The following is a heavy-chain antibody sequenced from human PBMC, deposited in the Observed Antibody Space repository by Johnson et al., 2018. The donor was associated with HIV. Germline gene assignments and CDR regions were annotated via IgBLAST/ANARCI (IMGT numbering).Heavy chain of an antibody. Sequence: QVQLVESGGGVVQPGGSLRLSCAASGFTFSSYGMHWVRQAPGKGLAWVAFIRYDGSNKYYADSVTGRFTISRDNSKNTLYLQMNSLRAEDTAVYYCAKDPSYIVATAMTDAFDIWGQGTMVTVSS. J-gene: IGHJ3*02. CDR3: AKDPSYIVATAMTDAFDI. CDR2: IRYDGSNK. CDR1: GFTFSSYG. D-gene: IGHD5-12*01. V-gene: IGHV3-30*02.